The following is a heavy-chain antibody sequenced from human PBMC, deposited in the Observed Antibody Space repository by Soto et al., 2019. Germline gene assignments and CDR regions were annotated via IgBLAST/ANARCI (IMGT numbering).Heavy chain of an antibody. CDR2: IYHSGST. J-gene: IGHJ4*02. CDR3: ARVGIVVANTRGGIVN. V-gene: IGHV4-4*02. D-gene: IGHD3-22*01. Sequence: QVQLQESGPGLVKPSGTLSLTCAVSGGSISSSNWWSWVRQPPGKGLEWIGEIYHSGSTNYNPSLKSGVTVSVDKSKNQFSLKRSSVTAADTAVYYCARVGIVVANTRGGIVNWGQGTLVTVSS. CDR1: GGSISSSNW.